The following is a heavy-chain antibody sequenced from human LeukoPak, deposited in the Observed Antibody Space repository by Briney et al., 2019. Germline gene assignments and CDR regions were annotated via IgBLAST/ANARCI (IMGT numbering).Heavy chain of an antibody. D-gene: IGHD3-16*01. CDR2: IRIDGTTT. CDR3: AKDRVGPKYYLDV. Sequence: GGSLSLSCVSSGFNFDAAGMHWVRQVPGKGLEWVAFIRIDGTTTYYADSVKGRFTISRDNSKNKLFLQMNSLRAEDSAVYFCAKDRVGPKYYLDVWGTGTTVTISS. V-gene: IGHV3-30*02. CDR1: GFNFDAAG. J-gene: IGHJ6*04.